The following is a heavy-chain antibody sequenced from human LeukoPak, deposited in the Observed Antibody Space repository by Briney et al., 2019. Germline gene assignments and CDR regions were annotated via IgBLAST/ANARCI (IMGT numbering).Heavy chain of an antibody. CDR3: AREGQLLLDGYFAMDV. J-gene: IGHJ6*02. D-gene: IGHD2-2*01. CDR2: ISSSGTII. V-gene: IGHV3-11*01. CDR1: GFSFTEYY. Sequence: KPGGSLRLSYAGSGFSFTEYYMTWIRQTPGKGLEWLSHISSSGTIIYYADSVKGRFTISRDNAKNSLFLQMNSLRAEDTAVYFCAREGQLLLDGYFAMDVWGQGTTVTVTS.